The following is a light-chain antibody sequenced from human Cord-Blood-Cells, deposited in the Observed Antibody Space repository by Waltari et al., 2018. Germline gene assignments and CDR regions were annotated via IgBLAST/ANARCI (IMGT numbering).Light chain of an antibody. CDR1: QSVSSN. V-gene: IGKV3-15*01. CDR2: GAS. Sequence: EIVMTQSPATLSVSPGERATLSCRASQSVSSNLAWYQQKPGQAPRLLIYGASTRATGIPARFSGSGSGTEFTLTTSSLQPDDFATYYCQQYNSYYTFGQGTKLEIK. CDR3: QQYNSYYT. J-gene: IGKJ2*01.